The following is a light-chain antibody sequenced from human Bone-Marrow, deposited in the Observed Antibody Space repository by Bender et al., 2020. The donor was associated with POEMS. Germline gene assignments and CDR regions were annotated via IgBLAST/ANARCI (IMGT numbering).Light chain of an antibody. CDR3: ATGDDSLDGWV. CDR2: NNN. Sequence: QSVLTQPPSASGTPGQRVTISCSGSSSKFGRYPVNWYQQLPGTAPKLLIFNNNQRPSGVPDRFSGSNSGTSASLAISGLVSDEEADFHCATGDDSLDGWVFGGGTKLTVL. V-gene: IGLV1-44*01. CDR1: SSKFGRYP. J-gene: IGLJ3*02.